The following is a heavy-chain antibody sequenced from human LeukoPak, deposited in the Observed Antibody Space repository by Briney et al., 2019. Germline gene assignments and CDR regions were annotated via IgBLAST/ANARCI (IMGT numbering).Heavy chain of an antibody. D-gene: IGHD2-15*01. J-gene: IGHJ6*03. CDR3: ARLLGRPLYYYYYYMDV. CDR1: GESFSGYY. V-gene: IGHV4-34*01. Sequence: PSETLSLTCTVYGESFSGYYWSWIRQPPGKGLEWIGEINHSGSTNYNPSLKSRVTISVDTSKNQYSLKLSSVTAADTAVYYCARLLGRPLYYYYYYMDVWGKGTTVTVSS. CDR2: INHSGST.